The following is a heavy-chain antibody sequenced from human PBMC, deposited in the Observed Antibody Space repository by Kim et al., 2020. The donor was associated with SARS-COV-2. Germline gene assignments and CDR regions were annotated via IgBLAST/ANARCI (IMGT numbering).Heavy chain of an antibody. J-gene: IGHJ4*02. V-gene: IGHV4-59*13. CDR1: GGSISSYY. Sequence: SETLSLTCTVSGGSISSYYWSWIRQPPGKGLEWIGYISYSGSTTYNPSPKSRVTISVDTSKNKFPLKLSTVPAADTAAYYCARDYSRSPGLFDYWGQGT. CDR2: ISYSGST. D-gene: IGHD6-6*01. CDR3: ARDYSRSPGLFDY.